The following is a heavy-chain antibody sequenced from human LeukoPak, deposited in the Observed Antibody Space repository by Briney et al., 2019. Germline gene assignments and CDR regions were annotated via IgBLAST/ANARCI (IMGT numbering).Heavy chain of an antibody. CDR2: IYSSGSS. CDR1: GGSISSSSYH. D-gene: IGHD3-10*01. J-gene: IGHJ4*02. V-gene: IGHV4-39*01. Sequence: ETLSLTCTVSGGSISSSSYHWGWIRQPPGKGLEWIGTIYSSGSSYYNPSLKSRLTISVDTSRNQFSLKLSSVTASDTAVYYCATRYGSGTYPRYYFDSWGQGTLVTVSS. CDR3: ATRYGSGTYPRYYFDS.